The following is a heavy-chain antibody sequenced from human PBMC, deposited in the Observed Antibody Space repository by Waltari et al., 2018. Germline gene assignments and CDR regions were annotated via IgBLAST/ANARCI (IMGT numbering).Heavy chain of an antibody. V-gene: IGHV1-69-2*01. CDR3: ARGGPWLRGD. Sequence: EVQLVQSGAAVKKPGATVKISCKASGYTFTDSYMHWVQQAPGKGLEWMGRVDPEDGETIYAEKFQGRVTITADTSTDTAYMELSSLRSEDTAVYYCARGGPWLRGDWGQGTLVTVSS. CDR1: GYTFTDSY. J-gene: IGHJ4*02. CDR2: VDPEDGET. D-gene: IGHD3-22*01.